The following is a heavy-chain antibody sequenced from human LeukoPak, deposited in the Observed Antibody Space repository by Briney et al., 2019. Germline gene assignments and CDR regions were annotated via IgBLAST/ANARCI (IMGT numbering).Heavy chain of an antibody. Sequence: PSETLSLTCNVSGYSITSGYYWGWIRQPPGKGLEWIGSIYHSGSTYYNPSLKSRVTISVDMSKNQFSLKLSSVTAADTAVYYCASRREIPTLAYLLPFDHWGQGTLVTVSS. V-gene: IGHV4-38-2*02. J-gene: IGHJ4*02. D-gene: IGHD3-22*01. CDR2: IYHSGST. CDR1: GYSITSGYY. CDR3: ASRREIPTLAYLLPFDH.